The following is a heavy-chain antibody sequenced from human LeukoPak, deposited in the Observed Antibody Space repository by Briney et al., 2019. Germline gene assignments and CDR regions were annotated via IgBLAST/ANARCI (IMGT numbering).Heavy chain of an antibody. D-gene: IGHD2-8*01. V-gene: IGHV3-21*04. Sequence: GGSLRLSCAASGFTFSSYRMNWVRQAPGKGLEWVSSISSSGSYTYYADSLKGRFTISRDNAKNSLYLQMNSLRAEDTAVYYRASAFGYWTPGDYWGQGTLVTVSS. CDR2: ISSSGSYT. J-gene: IGHJ4*02. CDR3: ASAFGYWTPGDY. CDR1: GFTFSSYR.